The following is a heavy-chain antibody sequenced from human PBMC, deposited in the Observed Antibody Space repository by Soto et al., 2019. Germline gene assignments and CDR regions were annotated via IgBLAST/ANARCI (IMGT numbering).Heavy chain of an antibody. V-gene: IGHV4-34*01. CDR1: GGSFSGYY. J-gene: IGHJ5*02. CDR3: ARVRDWFDP. Sequence: TLSLTCAVYGGSFSGYYWNWIRQPPGKGLEWIGEIDHSGYTNYNPSLKSRVTISVDTSKNQFSLRLTSVTAADTAVYYCARVRDWFDPWGQGTLVT. D-gene: IGHD3-3*01. CDR2: IDHSGYT.